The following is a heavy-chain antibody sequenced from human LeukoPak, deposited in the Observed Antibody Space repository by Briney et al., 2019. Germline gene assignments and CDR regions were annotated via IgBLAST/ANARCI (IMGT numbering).Heavy chain of an antibody. Sequence: SGPTLVNPPQTLTLTCTFSGFSLSTRGVGVCWIRQPPGKALEWLALIYWNDDKRYSPSLKSRLTITKDTSKNQVVITMTNMDPVDTATYYCAHSSLAARPPAYWGQGTLVTVSS. CDR2: IYWNDDK. CDR1: GFSLSTRGVG. CDR3: AHSSLAARPPAY. D-gene: IGHD6-6*01. J-gene: IGHJ4*02. V-gene: IGHV2-5*01.